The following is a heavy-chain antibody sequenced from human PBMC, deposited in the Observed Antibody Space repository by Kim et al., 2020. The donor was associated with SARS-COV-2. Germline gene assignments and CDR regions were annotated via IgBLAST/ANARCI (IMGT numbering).Heavy chain of an antibody. CDR2: IYYSGST. CDR3: ARRIVGAYRGGQDPDY. Sequence: SETLSLTCTVSGGSISSSSYYWGWIRQPPGKGLEWIGSIYYSGSTYYNPSLKSRVTISVDTSKNQFSLKLSSVTAADTAVYYCARRIVGAYRGGQDPDYWGQGTLVTVSS. CDR1: GGSISSSSYY. V-gene: IGHV4-39*01. J-gene: IGHJ4*02. D-gene: IGHD1-26*01.